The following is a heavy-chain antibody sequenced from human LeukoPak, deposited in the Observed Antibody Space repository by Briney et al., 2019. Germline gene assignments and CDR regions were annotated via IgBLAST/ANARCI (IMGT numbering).Heavy chain of an antibody. CDR2: INHSGST. D-gene: IGHD2-2*02. CDR1: GGSFSGYY. CDR3: ARAAKRCSCTSCYKYYYYGMDV. J-gene: IGHJ6*02. Sequence: PSETLSLTCAVYGGSFSGYYWSWIRQPPGKGLEWIGEINHSGSTNYNPSLKSRVTISVDTSKNQFSLKLSSVTAADTAVYYCARAAKRCSCTSCYKYYYYGMDVWGQGTTVTVSS. V-gene: IGHV4-34*01.